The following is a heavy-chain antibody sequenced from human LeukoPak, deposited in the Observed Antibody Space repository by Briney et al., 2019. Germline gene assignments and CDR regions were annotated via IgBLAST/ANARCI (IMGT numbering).Heavy chain of an antibody. D-gene: IGHD2-8*01. J-gene: IGHJ6*03. CDR3: AKDRCSNGIGCYYYYMDV. V-gene: IGHV1-69*06. CDR1: GGTFSSYA. CDR2: IIPIFGTA. Sequence: SVKVSCKASGGTFSSYAISWVRQAPGQGLEWMGGIIPIFGTANYAQKFQGRVTITADKSTSTAYMELSSLRSEDTAVYYCAKDRCSNGIGCYYYYMDVWGKGTTVTISS.